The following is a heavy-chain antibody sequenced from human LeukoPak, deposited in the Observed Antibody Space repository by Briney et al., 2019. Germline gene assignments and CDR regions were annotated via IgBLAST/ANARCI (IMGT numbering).Heavy chain of an antibody. D-gene: IGHD1-26*01. CDR3: VKGPSTSGNY. V-gene: IGHV3-64D*06. CDR2: VSRTGNYT. CDR1: GFSFNKYA. J-gene: IGHJ4*02. Sequence: GGSLRLSCSASGFSFNKYAVHWVRQAPGKGLEYVSAVSRTGNYTCYADSAKGRFTISRDNSNNTLYLQMSSLRIEDTAIYFCVKGPSTSGNYWGQGTLVTVSS.